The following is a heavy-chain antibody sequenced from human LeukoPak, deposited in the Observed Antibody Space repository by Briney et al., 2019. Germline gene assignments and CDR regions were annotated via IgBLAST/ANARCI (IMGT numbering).Heavy chain of an antibody. CDR1: GFTFSGSA. Sequence: GGSLRLSCAASGFTFSGSAMHWVRQASGKGLEWVGRIRSKASNYATAYDASVKGRFTISRDDSKNTAYLQMNSLKTEDTAVYYCTRAMGIRYFDWLFDFDPWGQGTLVTVSS. CDR3: TRAMGIRYFDWLFDFDP. CDR2: IRSKASNYAT. J-gene: IGHJ5*02. V-gene: IGHV3-73*01. D-gene: IGHD3-9*01.